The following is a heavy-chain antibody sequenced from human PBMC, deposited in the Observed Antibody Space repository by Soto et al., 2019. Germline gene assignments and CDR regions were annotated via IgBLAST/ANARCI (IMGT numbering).Heavy chain of an antibody. D-gene: IGHD1-20*01. V-gene: IGHV3-53*01. Sequence: GGSLRLSCAASGFTVSSNYMSWFRQAPGKGLEWVSVLYSGGSTYYANSVRGRFTISRDNSKNTLYLQMNSLRAEDTAVYYCARGRLTGGNYYGMDVWGQGTTVTVSS. CDR2: LYSGGST. CDR3: ARGRLTGGNYYGMDV. CDR1: GFTVSSNY. J-gene: IGHJ6*02.